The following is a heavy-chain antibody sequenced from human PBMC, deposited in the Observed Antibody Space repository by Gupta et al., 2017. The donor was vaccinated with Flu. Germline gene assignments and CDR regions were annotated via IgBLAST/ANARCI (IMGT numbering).Heavy chain of an antibody. CDR1: GDTFRSFA. V-gene: IGHV1-69*06. CDR3: ARVAIFGVSDSYYFDF. D-gene: IGHD3-3*01. CDR2: IIPIFGSA. Sequence: QVQLVQSGAEVRKPGSSVKVSCKASGDTFRSFALSWVRQAPGQGLEWMGGIIPIFGSANYPQKFQGRVTITADKSTNTTYMELRSLRSEDTAVYYCARVAIFGVSDSYYFDFWGQGTLVTVSS. J-gene: IGHJ4*02.